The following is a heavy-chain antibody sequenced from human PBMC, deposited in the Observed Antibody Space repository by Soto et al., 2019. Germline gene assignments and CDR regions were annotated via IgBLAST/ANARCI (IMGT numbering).Heavy chain of an antibody. CDR1: GCTLSGYA. J-gene: IGHJ6*03. V-gene: IGHV3-64*01. CDR2: ISSNGVGT. CDR3: ARRARPHFYYLDV. Sequence: GGALRLSCAASGCTLSGYAMDWVRQAPGKGLEYVSGISSNGVGTYYANSVQGRFTISRDNSKNTVYLQMGSLRPEDMAAYYCARRARPHFYYLDVWGKGTTVTVSS. D-gene: IGHD6-6*01.